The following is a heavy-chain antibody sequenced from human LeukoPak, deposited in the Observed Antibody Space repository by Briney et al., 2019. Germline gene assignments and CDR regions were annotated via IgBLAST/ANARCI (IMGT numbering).Heavy chain of an antibody. CDR1: GFTFSSYS. Sequence: GGSLRLSCAASGFTFSSYSMNWVRQAPGKGLEWVSYISSSSSTIYYADSVKGRFTISRDNAKNSLYLQMNSLRAEDTAVYYCARDLEGARGVYWGQGPLVTVSS. CDR3: ARDLEGARGVY. CDR2: ISSSSSTI. D-gene: IGHD1-26*01. V-gene: IGHV3-48*01. J-gene: IGHJ4*02.